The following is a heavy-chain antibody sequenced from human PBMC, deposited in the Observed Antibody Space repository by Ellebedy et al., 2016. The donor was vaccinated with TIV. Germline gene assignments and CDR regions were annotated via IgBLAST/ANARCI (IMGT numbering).Heavy chain of an antibody. CDR2: INPSDGST. D-gene: IGHD3-22*01. J-gene: IGHJ4*02. CDR3: ARALEGMDYYDSSGYFFDY. Sequence: ASVKVSCXASGYTFTPYYMHWVRQAPGQGLEWMGIINPSDGSTTYAQKFQGRVTMTRDTSTSTVYMELSSLRSEDTAVYYCARALEGMDYYDSSGYFFDYWGQGTLVTVSS. V-gene: IGHV1-46*01. CDR1: GYTFTPYY.